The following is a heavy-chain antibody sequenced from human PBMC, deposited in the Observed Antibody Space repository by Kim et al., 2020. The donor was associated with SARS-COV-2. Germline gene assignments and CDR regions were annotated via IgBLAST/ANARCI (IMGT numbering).Heavy chain of an antibody. CDR2: T. J-gene: IGHJ4*02. D-gene: IGHD3-10*01. V-gene: IGHV3-23*01. CDR3: AKSVFGLSYFDH. Sequence: TYFAAFVKGRFTVSRDNSKNTLYLQLNGLRAEDAAVYYCAKSVFGLSYFDHWGQGVLVTVSS.